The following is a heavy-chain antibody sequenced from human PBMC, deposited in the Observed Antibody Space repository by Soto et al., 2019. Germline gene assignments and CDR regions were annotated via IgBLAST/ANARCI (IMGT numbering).Heavy chain of an antibody. CDR1: GFSLSTNGVG. J-gene: IGHJ1*01. Sequence: QITLKESGPTLVKPTQTLTLTCTFSGFSLSTNGVGVGWIRQSPGKALEWLALIYWDDDKRYSPSLKNRLTITTDTPKNQVVLTMTNMDPVDTATYYCAHNYCSGGGCYSEYFQDWGQGTLVTVSS. V-gene: IGHV2-5*02. CDR2: IYWDDDK. D-gene: IGHD2-15*01. CDR3: AHNYCSGGGCYSEYFQD.